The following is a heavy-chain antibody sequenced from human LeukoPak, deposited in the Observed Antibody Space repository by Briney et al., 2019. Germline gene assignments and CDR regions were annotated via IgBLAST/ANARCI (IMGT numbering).Heavy chain of an antibody. CDR1: GGSFSGYY. J-gene: IGHJ6*03. V-gene: IGHV4-34*01. Sequence: PSETLSLTCAVYGGSFSGYYWSWIREPPGKGLEWIGEINHSGSTNYNPSLKSRVTISVDTSKNQFSLKLSSVTAADTAVYYCARRVTIADRQKYYYMDVWGKGTTVTVSS. CDR3: ARRVTIADRQKYYYMDV. CDR2: INHSGST. D-gene: IGHD6-6*01.